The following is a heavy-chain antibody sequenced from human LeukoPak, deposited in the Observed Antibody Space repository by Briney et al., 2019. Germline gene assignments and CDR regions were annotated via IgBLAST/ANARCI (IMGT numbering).Heavy chain of an antibody. CDR3: ARDRVAAAEDGMDV. CDR2: IWYDGSNK. CDR1: GFTFSSYG. V-gene: IGHV3-33*01. Sequence: GGSLRLSCAASGFTFSSYGMHWVRQAPGKGLEWVAVIWYDGSNKYYADSVKGRFTISRDNSKNTLYLQMNSLRAEDTAVYYCARDRVAAAEDGMDVWGQGTTVTVSS. J-gene: IGHJ6*02. D-gene: IGHD6-13*01.